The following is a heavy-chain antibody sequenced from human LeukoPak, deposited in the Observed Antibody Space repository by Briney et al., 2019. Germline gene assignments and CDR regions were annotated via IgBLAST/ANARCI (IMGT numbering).Heavy chain of an antibody. CDR2: INPNSGDT. CDR1: GYTFTGYY. Sequence: GASVKVSCKASGYTFTGYYIHWVRQAPGQGLEWMGWINPNSGDTNCAQNFQGRVIMTRDTSISTAYMELSRLRSDDTAVYSCAREGNSGYYYSEFDYWGQGTLVTVSS. J-gene: IGHJ4*02. CDR3: AREGNSGYYYSEFDY. V-gene: IGHV1-2*02. D-gene: IGHD3-22*01.